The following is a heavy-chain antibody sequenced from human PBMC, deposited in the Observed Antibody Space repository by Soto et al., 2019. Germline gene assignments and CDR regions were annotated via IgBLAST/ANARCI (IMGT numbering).Heavy chain of an antibody. V-gene: IGHV4-4*02. CDR2: IYHSGST. Sequence: PSETLSLTCAVSGGSISSSNWWSWVRQPPGKGLEWIGEIYHSGSTNYNPSLKSRVTISVDKSKNQFSLKLSSVTAADTAVYYCARYGTDYYDSSGYFDYWGQGTLVTVSS. CDR1: GGSISSSNW. D-gene: IGHD3-22*01. CDR3: ARYGTDYYDSSGYFDY. J-gene: IGHJ4*02.